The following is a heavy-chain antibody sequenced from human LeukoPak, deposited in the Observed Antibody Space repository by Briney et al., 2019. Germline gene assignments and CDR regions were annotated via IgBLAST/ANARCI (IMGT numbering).Heavy chain of an antibody. CDR1: GFSFKDYW. J-gene: IGHJ4*02. CDR3: VTSWIRQQRDH. CDR2: IEPDGSGK. D-gene: IGHD5-12*01. V-gene: IGHV3-7*01. Sequence: GGSLRLSCEAPGFSFKDYWMSWVRQAPGKGLEWVADIEPDGSGKTYVDSVKGRFTISRDNAKQSLFLQMHTVTAEDTAVYYCVTSWIRQQRDHWGQGVLVTVSS.